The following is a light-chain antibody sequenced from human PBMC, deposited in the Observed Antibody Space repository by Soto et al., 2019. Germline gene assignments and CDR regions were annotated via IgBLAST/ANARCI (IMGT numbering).Light chain of an antibody. V-gene: IGLV2-14*01. CDR3: SSFTSSNTYV. CDR2: DVS. Sequence: QSVLTQPASVSGSPGQSIAISCTGTSSDVGGYNYVSWYQQHPGKAPKLMIYDVSNRPSGVSNRFSGPKSGNTASLTISGLQAEDEADYYFSSFTSSNTYVFGTGTKVTVL. CDR1: SSDVGGYNY. J-gene: IGLJ1*01.